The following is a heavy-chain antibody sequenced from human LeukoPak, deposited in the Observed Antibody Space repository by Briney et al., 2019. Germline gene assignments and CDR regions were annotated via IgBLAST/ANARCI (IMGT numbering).Heavy chain of an antibody. D-gene: IGHD3-22*01. Sequence: SETLSLTCTVSGGPIRSESYYWGWIRQPPGKGLEWIGSIYYSGSTYYNPSLKSRVTISVDTSKNQFSLKLSSVTAADTAVYYCASAPSMIVVVGVWFDPWGQGTLVTVSS. J-gene: IGHJ5*02. CDR3: ASAPSMIVVVGVWFDP. V-gene: IGHV4-39*01. CDR1: GGPIRSESYY. CDR2: IYYSGST.